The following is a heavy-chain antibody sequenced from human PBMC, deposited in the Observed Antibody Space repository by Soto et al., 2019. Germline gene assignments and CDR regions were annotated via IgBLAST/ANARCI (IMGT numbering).Heavy chain of an antibody. J-gene: IGHJ4*02. CDR1: GFTFSDYY. V-gene: IGHV3-11*01. D-gene: IGHD1-7*01. CDR2: ISSSGSTI. CDR3: ARSGVVRSASTTDFDY. Sequence: GGSLRLSCAASGFTFSDYYMSWIRQAPGKGLEWVSYISSSGSTIYYADSVKGRFTISRDNAKNSLYLQMNSLRAGDTAVYYCARSGVVRSASTTDFDYWGQGTLVTVSS.